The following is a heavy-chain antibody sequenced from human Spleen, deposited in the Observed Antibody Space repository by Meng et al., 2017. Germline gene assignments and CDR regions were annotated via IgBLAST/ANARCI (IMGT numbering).Heavy chain of an antibody. CDR3: AKYSYGLGDYLDY. Sequence: GESLKISCAASGFTFSSYAMHWVRQAPGKGLEWVSALSGGGFTTYYADSVKGRFTISRHNSKNTLYLQMNSLRAEDTALYYCAKYSYGLGDYLDYWGQGALVTVSS. D-gene: IGHD3-10*01. V-gene: IGHV3-23*01. CDR2: LSGGGFTT. CDR1: GFTFSSYA. J-gene: IGHJ4*02.